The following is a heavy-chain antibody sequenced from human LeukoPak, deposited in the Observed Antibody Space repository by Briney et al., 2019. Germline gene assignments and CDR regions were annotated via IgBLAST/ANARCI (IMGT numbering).Heavy chain of an antibody. CDR1: GGSISSYY. J-gene: IGHJ6*03. CDR3: ARRVANAYYMDV. D-gene: IGHD5-12*01. CDR2: IYYSGST. V-gene: IGHV4-59*01. Sequence: SETLSLTCTVSGGSISSYYWSWIRQPPGKGLEWIGYIYYSGSTNYNPSLKSRVTISVDTSKNQFSLKLSSVTAADTAVYYCARRVANAYYMDVWGKGTAVTVSS.